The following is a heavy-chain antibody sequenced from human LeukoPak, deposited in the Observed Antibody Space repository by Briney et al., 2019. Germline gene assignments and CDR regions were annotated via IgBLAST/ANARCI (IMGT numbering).Heavy chain of an antibody. CDR3: ARGVTPDY. D-gene: IGHD4-23*01. CDR2: IYHSGST. J-gene: IGHJ4*02. V-gene: IGHV4-30-2*01. Sequence: SETLSLTCTVSGGSISSGDYYWSWIRQPPGKGLEWIGYIYHSGSTYYNPSLKSRVTISVDRSKNQFSLKLSSVTAADTAVYYCARGVTPDYWGQGTLVTVSS. CDR1: GGSISSGDYY.